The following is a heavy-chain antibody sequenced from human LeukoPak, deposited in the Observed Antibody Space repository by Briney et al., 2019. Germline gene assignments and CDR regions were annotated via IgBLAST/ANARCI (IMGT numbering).Heavy chain of an antibody. CDR2: IYPGDSDT. Sequence: GESLKISCKGSGYSFTSYWIGWVRQMPGKGLEWMGIIYPGDSDTRYSPSFQGQVTISADKSISTAYLQWSSLKASDTAMYYCARHYDILTGYFLPDYWGQGTLVTVSS. V-gene: IGHV5-51*01. D-gene: IGHD3-9*01. CDR1: GYSFTSYW. CDR3: ARHYDILTGYFLPDY. J-gene: IGHJ4*02.